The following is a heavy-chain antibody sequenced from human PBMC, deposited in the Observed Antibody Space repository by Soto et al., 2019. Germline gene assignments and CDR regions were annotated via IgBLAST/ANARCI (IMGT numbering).Heavy chain of an antibody. V-gene: IGHV1-2*04. CDR3: ARDVSGGYYYYYGMDV. Sequence: ASVKVSCKASGYTFTGYYMHWVRQAPGQGLEWMGWINPNSGGTNYAQKFQGWVTMTRDTSISTAYMELSRLRSDDTAVYYCARDVSGGYYYYYGMDVWGQGTPVTVSS. D-gene: IGHD7-27*01. CDR1: GYTFTGYY. J-gene: IGHJ6*02. CDR2: INPNSGGT.